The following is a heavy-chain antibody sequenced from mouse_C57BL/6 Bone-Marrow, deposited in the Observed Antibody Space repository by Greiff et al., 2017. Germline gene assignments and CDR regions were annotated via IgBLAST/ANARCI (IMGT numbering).Heavy chain of an antibody. CDR1: GYTFTSYG. CDR2: IYPRSGNT. J-gene: IGHJ1*03. D-gene: IGHD1-1*01. V-gene: IGHV1-81*01. Sequence: VQLQQSGAELARPGASVKLSCKASGYTFTSYGISWVKQRTGQGLEWIGEIYPRSGNTYYNEKFKGKATLTADKSSSTAYMELRSLTSEHSAVYFCARSTVVAPQYWCFEVWGTETTVT. CDR3: ARSTVVAPQYWCFEV.